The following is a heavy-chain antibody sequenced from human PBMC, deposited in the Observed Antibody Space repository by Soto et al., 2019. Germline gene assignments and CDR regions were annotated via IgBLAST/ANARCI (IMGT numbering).Heavy chain of an antibody. CDR3: ERRLLLYY. V-gene: IGHV3-74*01. D-gene: IGHD2-15*01. CDR2: INEDESNT. CDR1: GFTFSNYW. J-gene: IGHJ4*02. Sequence: AGGSLRLSCATSGFTFSNYWMRWVRQAPGKGPVWVSRINEDESNTNYADSVKGRFTISRDNAKNKLYLQMNSLRAEDTAVYYCERRLLLYYWGQGSRVTVAS.